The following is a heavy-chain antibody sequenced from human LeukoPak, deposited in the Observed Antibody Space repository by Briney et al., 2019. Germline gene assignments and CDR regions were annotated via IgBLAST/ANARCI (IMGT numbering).Heavy chain of an antibody. V-gene: IGHV3-30*02. Sequence: GGSLRLSCAASGFTFSNYDMHWVRQTPGKGLEWVAFIRYDGSNKYYADSVKGRFTISRDNSKNTLYLQMNSLRAEDTAVYYCAKGRFVVVPAARGDYFDYWGQGTLVTVSS. J-gene: IGHJ4*02. D-gene: IGHD2-2*01. CDR3: AKGRFVVVPAARGDYFDY. CDR2: IRYDGSNK. CDR1: GFTFSNYD.